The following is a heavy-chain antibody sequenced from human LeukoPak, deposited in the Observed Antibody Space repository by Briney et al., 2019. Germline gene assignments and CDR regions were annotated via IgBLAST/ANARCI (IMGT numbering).Heavy chain of an antibody. D-gene: IGHD1-14*01. CDR1: GYRFAGYN. J-gene: IGHJ4*02. CDR3: ARDQYNVIDS. V-gene: IGHV1-3*01. CDR2: INAENGDT. Sequence: ASVKVSCKASGYRFAGYNIDWVRQAPGQRPEWMGRINAENGDTKYSQKFQGRVTITRDTFASTSYMELSSLRSEDTAVYYCARDQYNVIDSWGQGTLVTVSS.